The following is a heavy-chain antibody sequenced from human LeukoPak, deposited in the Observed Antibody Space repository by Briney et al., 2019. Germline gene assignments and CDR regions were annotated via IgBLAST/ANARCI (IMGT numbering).Heavy chain of an antibody. CDR2: FDPEDGET. D-gene: IGHD3-3*01. CDR3: ATEVPPYYDFWSGYYMDV. Sequence: ASVKVSCKVSGYTITELSMHWVRQAPGKGLEWMGGFDPEDGETIYAQKFQGRVTMTEDTSTDTAYMELSSLRSEDTAVYYCATEVPPYYDFWSGYYMDVWGKGTTVTVSS. CDR1: GYTITELS. J-gene: IGHJ6*03. V-gene: IGHV1-24*01.